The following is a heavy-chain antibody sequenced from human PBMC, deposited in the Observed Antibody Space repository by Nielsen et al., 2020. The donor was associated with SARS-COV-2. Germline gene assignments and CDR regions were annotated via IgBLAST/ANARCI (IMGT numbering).Heavy chain of an antibody. CDR3: AREGGSSWSDAFDI. Sequence: GESLKISCAASGFTFSDYYMSWVRQAPGKGLEWVSVIYSGGSTYYADSVKGRFTISRDNSKNTLYLQMNSLRAEDTAVYYCAREGGSSWSDAFDIWGQGTMVTVSS. CDR2: IYSGGST. D-gene: IGHD6-13*01. J-gene: IGHJ3*02. V-gene: IGHV3-66*01. CDR1: GFTFSDYY.